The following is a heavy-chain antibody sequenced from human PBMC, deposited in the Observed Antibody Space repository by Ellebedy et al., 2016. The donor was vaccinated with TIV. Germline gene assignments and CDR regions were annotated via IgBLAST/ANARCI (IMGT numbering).Heavy chain of an antibody. CDR2: IYYSGST. V-gene: IGHV4-59*08. CDR1: GGSISSYY. D-gene: IGHD3-10*01. J-gene: IGHJ3*02. Sequence: SETLSLXXTVSGGSISSYYWSWIRQPPGKGLEWIGYIYYSGSTNYNPSLKSRVTISVDTSKNQFSLKLSSVTAADTAVYYCARRKGGLLWFGEPMGGAFDIWGQGTMVTVSS. CDR3: ARRKGGLLWFGEPMGGAFDI.